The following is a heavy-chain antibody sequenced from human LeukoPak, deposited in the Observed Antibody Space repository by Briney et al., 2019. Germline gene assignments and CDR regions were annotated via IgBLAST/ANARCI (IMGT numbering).Heavy chain of an antibody. V-gene: IGHV3-48*01. CDR3: ARDRIKSGSYYFDY. J-gene: IGHJ4*02. D-gene: IGHD1-26*01. Sequence: SSGSLRRSGAASAFTCSDYSMNWVRQAPGKWLEWVSYISGRMSTIYYADSVKGRFTISRDNAKNSMYLQMNSMRGEDTAVYYCARDRIKSGSYYFDYWGQGTLVTASS. CDR2: ISGRMSTI. CDR1: AFTCSDYS.